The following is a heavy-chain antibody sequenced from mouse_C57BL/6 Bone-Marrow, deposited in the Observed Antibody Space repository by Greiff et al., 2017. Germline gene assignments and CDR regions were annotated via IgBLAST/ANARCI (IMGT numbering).Heavy chain of an antibody. CDR1: GYTFTDYY. CDR3: ALYDGSFDY. CDR2: INPNNGGT. V-gene: IGHV1-26*01. D-gene: IGHD2-3*01. Sequence: DVQLQESGPELVKPGASVKISCKASGYTFTDYYMNWVKQSHGKSLEWIGDINPNNGGTSYNQKFKGKATLTVDKSSSTAYMELRSLTSEDSAVYYCALYDGSFDYWGQGTTLTVSS. J-gene: IGHJ2*01.